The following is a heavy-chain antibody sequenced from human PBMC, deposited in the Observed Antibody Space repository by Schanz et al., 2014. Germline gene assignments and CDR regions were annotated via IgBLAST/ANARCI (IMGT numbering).Heavy chain of an antibody. J-gene: IGHJ4*02. CDR2: IKSKVDGGTT. D-gene: IGHD6-19*01. Sequence: EVQLVESGGGMVQPGGSLRLSCAASGFTFSDHYMDWVRQAPGKGLEWVGRIKSKVDGGTTDNAAPVQGRFTISRDDSKNTLFLQMNSLKTEDTAVYYCTTYCDGGCAIDNWGQGALVTVSS. CDR1: GFTFSDHY. V-gene: IGHV3-15*01. CDR3: TTYCDGGCAIDN.